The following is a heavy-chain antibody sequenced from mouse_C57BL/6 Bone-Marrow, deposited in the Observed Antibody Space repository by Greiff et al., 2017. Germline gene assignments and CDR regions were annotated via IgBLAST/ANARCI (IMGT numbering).Heavy chain of an antibody. CDR3: AREGLLLWDFDV. D-gene: IGHD1-1*02. V-gene: IGHV5-6*01. CDR1: GFTFSSYG. Sequence: EVKLMESGGDLVKPGGSLKLSCAASGFTFSSYGVSWVRQTPDKRLEWVATISSGGSYTYYPDSVKGRFTISRDNAKNTLYLQMSSLKSEDTAMYYCAREGLLLWDFDVWGTGTTVTVSS. CDR2: ISSGGSYT. J-gene: IGHJ1*03.